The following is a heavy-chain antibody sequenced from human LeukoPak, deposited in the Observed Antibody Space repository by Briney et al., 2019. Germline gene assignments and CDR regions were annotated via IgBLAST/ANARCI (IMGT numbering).Heavy chain of an antibody. J-gene: IGHJ4*02. Sequence: GGSLRLSCAASGFTFSSYGMSWVRQAPGKGLEWVSAIGGRDGSTYYADSVKGRFTISRDNSKNTLYVQMNSLRAEDTAVYYCAKGHYYGSGSLDCWGQGTLVTVSS. CDR2: IGGRDGST. CDR1: GFTFSSYG. D-gene: IGHD3-10*01. CDR3: AKGHYYGSGSLDC. V-gene: IGHV3-23*01.